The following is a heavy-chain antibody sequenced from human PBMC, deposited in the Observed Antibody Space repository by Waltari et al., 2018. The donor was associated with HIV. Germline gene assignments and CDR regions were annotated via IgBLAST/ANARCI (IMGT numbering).Heavy chain of an antibody. Sequence: VHLVVSGGGVVQLGKSLRLDFGAAGFTFSSYAMHWVRQAPGKGLEWVAVIWHDANNQYYADSVQGRFTISRDNSKNTLYLQMNSLRAEDTALYYCARDSPAFSRGTEELDYWGQGTLVTVSS. D-gene: IGHD2-2*01. CDR3: ARDSPAFSRGTEELDY. CDR2: IWHDANNQ. CDR1: GFTFSSYA. V-gene: IGHV3-33*01. J-gene: IGHJ4*02.